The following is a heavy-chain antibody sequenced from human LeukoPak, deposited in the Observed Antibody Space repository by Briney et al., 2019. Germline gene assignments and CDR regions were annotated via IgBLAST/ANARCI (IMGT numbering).Heavy chain of an antibody. D-gene: IGHD2-15*01. CDR3: ARGTHIVVVVDYGMDV. V-gene: IGHV3-30*04. CDR2: ISYDGSNK. Sequence: GRSLRLSCAASGFTFSSYAMHWVRQAPGKGLEWVAVISYDGSNKYYADSVKGRFTISRDNSKNTLYLQMNSLRAEDTAVYYCARGTHIVVVVDYGMDVWGQGTTVTVSS. CDR1: GFTFSSYA. J-gene: IGHJ6*02.